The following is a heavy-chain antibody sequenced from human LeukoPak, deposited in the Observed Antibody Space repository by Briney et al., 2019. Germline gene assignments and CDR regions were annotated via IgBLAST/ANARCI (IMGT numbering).Heavy chain of an antibody. Sequence: ASVKVSCKASGYTFTGYYMHWVRQAPGQGLEWMGRINPNSGGTNYAQKFQGRVTMTRDTSISTAYMELSRLRSDDTAVYYCAREFDEGMVRGFDPWGQGTLVTVSS. CDR2: INPNSGGT. CDR1: GYTFTGYY. J-gene: IGHJ5*02. V-gene: IGHV1-2*06. CDR3: AREFDEGMVRGFDP. D-gene: IGHD3-10*01.